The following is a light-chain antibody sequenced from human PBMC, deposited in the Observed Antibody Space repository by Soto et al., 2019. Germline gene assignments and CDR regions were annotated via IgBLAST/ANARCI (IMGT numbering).Light chain of an antibody. CDR1: QSISYW. CDR2: DAS. V-gene: IGKV1-5*01. Sequence: DIQLTQSPSTLSSSFGDEVAITGRASQSISYWLAWYQQKPGKAPKLLIYDASSRATGIPDRFSGSGSGTDFTLTIVRLEPEDFAVYYCQQYGTSPRTFGQGTRLEIK. CDR3: QQYGTSPRT. J-gene: IGKJ5*01.